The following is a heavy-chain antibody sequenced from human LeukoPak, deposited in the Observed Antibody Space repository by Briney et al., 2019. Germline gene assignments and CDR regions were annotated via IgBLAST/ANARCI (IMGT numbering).Heavy chain of an antibody. CDR1: GYTFTGHY. Sequence: GASVNVSCKASGYTFTGHYMHWVRQAPGQGLEWMGWINPKNAGTNFAQRFQGRVTMTRDTSISTVYMELSRLRSDDTALYYCARTLYIAAVPGGFDYWGQGTLVTVSS. V-gene: IGHV1-2*02. J-gene: IGHJ4*02. CDR3: ARTLYIAAVPGGFDY. D-gene: IGHD6-13*01. CDR2: INPKNAGT.